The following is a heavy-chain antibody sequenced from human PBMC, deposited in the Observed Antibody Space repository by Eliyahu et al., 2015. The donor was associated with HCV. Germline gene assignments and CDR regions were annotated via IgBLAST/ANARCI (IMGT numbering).Heavy chain of an antibody. V-gene: IGHV3-48*02. CDR1: GFIFRTYS. D-gene: IGHD2-8*01. CDR2: ITSTSTS. Sequence: EVQLVESGGGLVQPGXSLXLSCAASGFIFRTYSMNWLRQAPGKGLEWLSYITSTSTSYYADSVRGRFTIFRDNAKNSLYLQMNSLRDEDTAVYYCARGHGHDYWGQGVLVTVSS. CDR3: ARGHGHDY. J-gene: IGHJ4*02.